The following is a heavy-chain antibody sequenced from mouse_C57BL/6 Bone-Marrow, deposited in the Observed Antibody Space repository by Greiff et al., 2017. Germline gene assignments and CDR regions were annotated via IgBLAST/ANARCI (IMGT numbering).Heavy chain of an antibody. CDR3: TRDGGWLRIYYAMDY. J-gene: IGHJ4*01. D-gene: IGHD2-3*01. Sequence: QVQLQQSGAGLVRPGASVTLSCTASGYTFTDYEMHWVQQTPVHGLEWIGAIDPETGGTAYNQKFKGKAILTADKSSSTTYMELRSLTSEDSAVYYCTRDGGWLRIYYAMDYWGQGTSVTVSS. CDR2: IDPETGGT. V-gene: IGHV1-15*01. CDR1: GYTFTDYE.